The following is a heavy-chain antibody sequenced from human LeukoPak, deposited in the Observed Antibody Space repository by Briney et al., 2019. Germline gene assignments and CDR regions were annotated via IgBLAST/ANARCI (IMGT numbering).Heavy chain of an antibody. CDR3: AKGRDVYNYWYFDL. V-gene: IGHV3-23*01. Sequence: GGSLRLSCAASGFTFSTYGMSWVPQGPGKGLEWVSAISVNGVSTYNSDSVKGRFTISRDNSNNTLYLQMNSLRAEDTAVYYCAKGRDVYNYWYFDLWGRGTLVTVSS. J-gene: IGHJ2*01. CDR1: GFTFSTYG. D-gene: IGHD5-24*01. CDR2: ISVNGVST.